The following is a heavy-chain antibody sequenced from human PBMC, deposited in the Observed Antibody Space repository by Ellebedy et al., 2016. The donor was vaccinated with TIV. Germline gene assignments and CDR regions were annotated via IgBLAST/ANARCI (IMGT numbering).Heavy chain of an antibody. CDR3: ARGRGGSYSIPFDV. CDR2: INHSGST. J-gene: IGHJ4*02. D-gene: IGHD1-26*01. Sequence: SETLSLXCPVYGASFSHYYWSWIRLPPGKGLEWIGEINHSGSTYYNPSLKSRVSMSVDRSKNQFSLKLNSLSAADTAVYFCARGRGGSYSIPFDVWGQGALVTVSS. CDR1: GASFSHYY. V-gene: IGHV4-34*01.